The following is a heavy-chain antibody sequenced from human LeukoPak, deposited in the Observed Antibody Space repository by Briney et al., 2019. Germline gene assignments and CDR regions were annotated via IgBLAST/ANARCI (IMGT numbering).Heavy chain of an antibody. CDR3: ARGPTYYYRSGSYTYFDY. V-gene: IGHV4-31*02. Sequence: LRLSCAASGFTFSGYAMSWVRQAPGKGLEWIGYIYYSGSTYYNPSLKSRVTISVDTSKNQFSLKLSSVTAADTAVYYCARGPTYYYRSGSYTYFDYWGQGTLVTVSS. D-gene: IGHD3-10*01. CDR1: GFTFSGYA. J-gene: IGHJ4*02. CDR2: IYYSGST.